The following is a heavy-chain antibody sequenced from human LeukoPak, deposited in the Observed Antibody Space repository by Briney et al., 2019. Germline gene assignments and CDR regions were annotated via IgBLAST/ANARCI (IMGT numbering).Heavy chain of an antibody. D-gene: IGHD6-13*01. CDR3: ARGPRVYSSSWYYFDY. V-gene: IGHV4-4*08. J-gene: IGHJ4*02. CDR2: IYTSGST. CDR1: GGSISSYY. Sequence: SETLSLTCTVSGGSISSYYWSWIRQPPGKGLEWIGYIYTSGSTNYNPSLKSRVTMSVDTSKNQFSLKLSSVTAADTAVYYCARGPRVYSSSWYYFDYWGQGTLVTVSS.